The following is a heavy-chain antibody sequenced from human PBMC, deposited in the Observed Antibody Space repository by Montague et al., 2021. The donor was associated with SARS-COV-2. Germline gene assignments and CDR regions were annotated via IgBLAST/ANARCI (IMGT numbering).Heavy chain of an antibody. D-gene: IGHD3-10*01. J-gene: IGHJ4*02. CDR2: INQSGRT. CDR1: GGSFSGYY. V-gene: IGHV4-34*01. Sequence: SETLYLTCAAYGGSFSGYYWSWIRQPPEKGLEWIGEINQSGRTNNNPSLKSRVIISVDTSKNQFSLKLSSVTAADTAVYYCARRGSSVWGVTVSAELDYWGQGILVIVSS. CDR3: ARRGSSVWGVTVSAELDY.